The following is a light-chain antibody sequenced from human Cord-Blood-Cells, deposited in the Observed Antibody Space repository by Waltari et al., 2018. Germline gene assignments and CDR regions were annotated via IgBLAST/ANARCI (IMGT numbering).Light chain of an antibody. CDR3: QAWDSSTVV. Sequence: SYELTQPPSVSVSPGPTASITCSGDNLGDYFACWYQQKPGQSPVLVIYQDSKRPSGIPERFSGSNSGNTATLTISGTQAMDEADYYCQAWDSSTVVFGGGTKLTVL. V-gene: IGLV3-1*01. CDR2: QDS. J-gene: IGLJ2*01. CDR1: NLGDYF.